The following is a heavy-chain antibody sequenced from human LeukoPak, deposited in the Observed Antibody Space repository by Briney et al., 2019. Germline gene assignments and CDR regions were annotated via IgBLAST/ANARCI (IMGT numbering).Heavy chain of an antibody. CDR3: ARDHQVGPVPTTTYYFDY. CDR2: IIPILGIA. CDR1: GGTFSSYA. Sequence: SVKVSCKASGGTFSSYAISWVRQAPGQGLEWMGRIIPILGIANYAQKFQGRVTITADKSTSTAYMELSGLRSEDTAVYYCARDHQVGPVPTTTYYFDYWGQGTLVTVSS. J-gene: IGHJ4*02. D-gene: IGHD1-1*01. V-gene: IGHV1-69*04.